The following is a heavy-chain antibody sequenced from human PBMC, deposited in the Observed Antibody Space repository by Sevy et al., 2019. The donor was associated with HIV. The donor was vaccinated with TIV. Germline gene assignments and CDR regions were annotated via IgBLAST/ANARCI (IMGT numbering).Heavy chain of an antibody. D-gene: IGHD5-18*01. V-gene: IGHV4-59*01. CDR2: IYYSGST. Sequence: SETLSLTCTVSGGSISSYYWSWIRQPPGKGLEWIGYIYYSGSTNYNPSLKSRVTISVDTSKNQFSLKLSSVTTADTVVYYCARVVGYSYGYNWFDPWGQGTLVTVSS. CDR1: GGSISSYY. J-gene: IGHJ5*02. CDR3: ARVVGYSYGYNWFDP.